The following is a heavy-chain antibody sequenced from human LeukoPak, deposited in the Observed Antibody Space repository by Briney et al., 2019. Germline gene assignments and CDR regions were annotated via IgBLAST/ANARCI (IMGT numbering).Heavy chain of an antibody. CDR2: ISGSSDST. J-gene: IGHJ4*02. V-gene: IGHV3-23*01. D-gene: IGHD5-12*01. CDR1: GFAFSGYA. Sequence: GGSLRLSCAASGFAFSGYAMTWVRQAPGKGLEWVSVISGSSDSTYYADSVKGRFTISRDNSKNTLYLQMNRLRAEDTAAYYCAKVRGYSGYGDFDYWGQGTLVTVSS. CDR3: AKVRGYSGYGDFDY.